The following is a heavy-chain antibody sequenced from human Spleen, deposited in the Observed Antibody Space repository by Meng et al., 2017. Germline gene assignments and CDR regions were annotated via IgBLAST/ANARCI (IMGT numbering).Heavy chain of an antibody. Sequence: QVQLVQSGAEVKKPGASVEVSCKASGYTLTTYGINWVRQAPGQGLEWMGWIGTYNGNTIYTQMLQDRVTMTTDTSTSTAYMEQSRLTPEDSAVYYCGRVSSGDSNYVDYWGRGTLVTVSS. V-gene: IGHV1-18*01. D-gene: IGHD4-11*01. CDR1: GYTLTTYG. CDR3: GRVSSGDSNYVDY. J-gene: IGHJ4*02. CDR2: IGTYNGNT.